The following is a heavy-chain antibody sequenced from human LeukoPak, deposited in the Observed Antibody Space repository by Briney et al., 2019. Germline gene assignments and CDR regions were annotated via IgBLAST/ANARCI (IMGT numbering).Heavy chain of an antibody. CDR3: AKGPSDIVVSYYGMDV. Sequence: GGSLRLSCAASGFTFSSYAMSWVRQAPGTGLEWVSVISGGGYSTYYAASVKGRFTISRDNSKNTLYLQMNSLRAEDTAVYYCAKGPSDIVVSYYGMDVWGQGTTVTVSS. D-gene: IGHD5-12*01. V-gene: IGHV3-23*01. CDR2: ISGGGYST. J-gene: IGHJ6*02. CDR1: GFTFSSYA.